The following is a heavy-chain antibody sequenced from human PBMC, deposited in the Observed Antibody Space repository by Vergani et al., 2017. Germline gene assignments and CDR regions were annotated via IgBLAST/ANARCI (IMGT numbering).Heavy chain of an antibody. CDR1: GGTFSSYT. CDR2: FIPILGIA. D-gene: IGHD5-24*01. Sequence: QVQLVQSGAEVKKPGSSVKVSCKASGGTFSSYTISWVRQAPGQGLEWMGRFIPILGIANYAQKFQGRVTITADKSTSTAYMELSSLRSEDTAVYYCATTEMATIPRYYYGMDVWGQGTTVTVSS. V-gene: IGHV1-69*02. J-gene: IGHJ6*02. CDR3: ATTEMATIPRYYYGMDV.